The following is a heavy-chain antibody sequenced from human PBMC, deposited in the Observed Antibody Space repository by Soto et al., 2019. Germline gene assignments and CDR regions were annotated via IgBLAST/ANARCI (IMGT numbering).Heavy chain of an antibody. V-gene: IGHV3-30*18. CDR2: ISYDGSNK. CDR1: GFTFSSSG. CDR3: AKAGTYYDFWSGYQFDY. Sequence: GGSLRLSCAASGFTFSSSGMHWVRQAPGKGLEWVAVISYDGSNKYYADSVKGRFTISRDNSKNTLYLQMNSLRAEDTAVYYCAKAGTYYDFWSGYQFDYWGQGTLVTVSS. D-gene: IGHD3-3*01. J-gene: IGHJ4*02.